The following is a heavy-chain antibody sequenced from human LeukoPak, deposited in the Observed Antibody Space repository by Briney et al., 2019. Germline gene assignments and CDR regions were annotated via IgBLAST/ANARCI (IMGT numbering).Heavy chain of an antibody. V-gene: IGHV3-30*04. J-gene: IGHJ4*02. CDR3: AKGLRWFGDFYFNFFDY. D-gene: IGHD3-10*01. CDR1: GFTFSNYA. Sequence: GGSLRLSCAASGFTFSNYAMHWVRQAPGKGLEWVAFISYDGGKRFFGESVKGRFTIARDNSENTVSLQMNTLKTEDTAVYYCAKGLRWFGDFYFNFFDYWGQGILVTVSS. CDR2: ISYDGGKR.